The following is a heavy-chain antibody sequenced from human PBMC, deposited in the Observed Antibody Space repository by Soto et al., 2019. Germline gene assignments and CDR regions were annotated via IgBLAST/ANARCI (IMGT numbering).Heavy chain of an antibody. Sequence: SETLSLTCTVSSVTIGTYYLSWIRQPPGKGLEWIGYIYYSGSTNYNPSLKRRVTIAIDTSKKQFSLKLSSVTAADTAVYYCATTSITVYGVGNFDYWGQGTLVTVSS. J-gene: IGHJ4*02. CDR2: IYYSGST. D-gene: IGHD3-3*01. CDR3: ATTSITVYGVGNFDY. CDR1: SVTIGTYY. V-gene: IGHV4-59*01.